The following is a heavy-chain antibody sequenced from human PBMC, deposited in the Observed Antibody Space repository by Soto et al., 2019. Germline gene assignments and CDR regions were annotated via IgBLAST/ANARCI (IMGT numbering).Heavy chain of an antibody. Sequence: GGSLRLSCAASGFTVSSNYMNWVRQAPGKGLEWVSVIYSGGSTYYADSVKGRFTISRDNSRNTLYLQMNSLRVEDTAVYYCARESGDYWGQGTLVTVSS. CDR1: GFTVSSNY. CDR3: ARESGDY. V-gene: IGHV3-53*01. J-gene: IGHJ4*02. CDR2: IYSGGST.